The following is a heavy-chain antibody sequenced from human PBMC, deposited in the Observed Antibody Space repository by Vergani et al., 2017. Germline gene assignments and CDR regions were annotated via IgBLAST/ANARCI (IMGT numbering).Heavy chain of an antibody. Sequence: QVQLVQSGAEVKNPGSSVKVSCKASGATLRSNTISWVRQVPGQGLEWMGRIIPVLGKTKYAQDLQGRLTITADTSTSTAYMELTSLRSEDTAVYYCARDPLGYGRGPEDYYYGMDVWGQGTTVTVSS. CDR2: IIPVLGKT. CDR3: ARDPLGYGRGPEDYYYGMDV. V-gene: IGHV1-69*08. J-gene: IGHJ6*02. CDR1: GATLRSNT. D-gene: IGHD3-10*01.